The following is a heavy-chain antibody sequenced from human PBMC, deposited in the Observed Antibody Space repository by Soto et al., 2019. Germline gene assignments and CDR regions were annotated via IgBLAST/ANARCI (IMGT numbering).Heavy chain of an antibody. D-gene: IGHD5-18*01. V-gene: IGHV1-69*14. CDR3: TRGVDAAMVGY. CDR1: GGTFSSYT. Sequence: QVQLVQSGAEVKTPGSSVKVSCKASGGTFSSYTISWVRQAPGQGLEWMGGIIPIFGTAKYAQKFQERVTITADTYTDTAYMELSSLRSEDTAMYYCTRGVDAAMVGYWGQGTLVTVSS. CDR2: IIPIFGTA. J-gene: IGHJ4*02.